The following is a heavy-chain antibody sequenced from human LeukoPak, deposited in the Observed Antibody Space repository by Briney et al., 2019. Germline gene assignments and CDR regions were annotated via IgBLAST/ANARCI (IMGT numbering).Heavy chain of an antibody. CDR2: IYYSGST. CDR1: GGSISSSSYY. CDR3: ASSRARWQSNAFDI. D-gene: IGHD5-24*01. Sequence: SETLSLTCTVSGGSISSSSYYWGWIRQPPGKGLEWIGSIYYSGSTYYNPSLKSRVTISVDTSKNQFSLKLSSVTAADTAVYYCASSRARWQSNAFDIWGQGTMVTVSS. J-gene: IGHJ3*02. V-gene: IGHV4-39*01.